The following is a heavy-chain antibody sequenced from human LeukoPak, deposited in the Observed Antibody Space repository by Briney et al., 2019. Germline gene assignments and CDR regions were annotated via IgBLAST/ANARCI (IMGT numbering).Heavy chain of an antibody. CDR3: AKDPYSSSWYSPYFDY. CDR1: GFTFSSYA. J-gene: IGHJ4*02. D-gene: IGHD6-13*01. V-gene: IGHV3-23*01. Sequence: PGGSLRLSCAASGFTFSSYAMSWVRQAPGKGLEGVSAISGSGGSTYYADSVKGRFTISRDNSKNTLYLQMKSLRAEDTAVYYCAKDPYSSSWYSPYFDYWGQGTLVTVSA. CDR2: ISGSGGST.